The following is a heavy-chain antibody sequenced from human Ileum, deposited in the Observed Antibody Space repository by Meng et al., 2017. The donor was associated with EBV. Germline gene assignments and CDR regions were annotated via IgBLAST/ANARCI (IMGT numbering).Heavy chain of an antibody. Sequence: QVTLERSGAEWKRPGGPVKASCKASGYRFTAFDNSWGLQSPGQGPEWMGWITTYNGDTKYAQKFQGRVTMTRETSTNTAYMELTSLRSDDTAVYYCARTYYGSYGFDYWGQGTLVTVSS. CDR2: ITTYNGDT. CDR3: ARTYYGSYGFDY. V-gene: IGHV1-18*01. J-gene: IGHJ4*02. D-gene: IGHD3-10*01. CDR1: GYRFTAFD.